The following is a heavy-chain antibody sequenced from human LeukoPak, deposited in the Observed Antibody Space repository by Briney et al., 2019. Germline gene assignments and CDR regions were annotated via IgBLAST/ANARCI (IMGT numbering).Heavy chain of an antibody. CDR2: MKSDEST. CDR1: GFTFSSHW. Sequence: GGSLRLSCAASGFTFSSHWMHWVRQAPGKGLVWVSRMKSDESTNYAGSVKGRFTISRDNAKNTVSLQMNSLRAEDTGVYYCARAPSEIGGYYPEYFRHWGRGTLVTVSS. D-gene: IGHD3-22*01. V-gene: IGHV3-74*01. CDR3: ARAPSEIGGYYPEYFRH. J-gene: IGHJ1*01.